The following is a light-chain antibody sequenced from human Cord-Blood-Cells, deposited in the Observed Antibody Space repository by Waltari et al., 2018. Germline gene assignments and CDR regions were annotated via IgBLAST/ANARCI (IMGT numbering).Light chain of an antibody. V-gene: IGKV4-1*01. CDR3: QQYYSTWT. CDR2: WAS. Sequence: DIVMTQSPDSLAVALGERATINCKSSQSVLYSPNTKNYLAWYQQKPGQPPKLLMYWASTRESGVPNRFSGSGSGTDFTLTISSLQAEDVAVYYCQQYYSTWTFGQGTKVEIK. J-gene: IGKJ1*01. CDR1: QSVLYSPNTKNY.